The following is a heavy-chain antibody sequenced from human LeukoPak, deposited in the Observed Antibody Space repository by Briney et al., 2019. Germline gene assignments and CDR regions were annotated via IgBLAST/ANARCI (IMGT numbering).Heavy chain of an antibody. CDR2: IYYSGST. CDR1: GASISTRSNY. CDR3: VRDYGDYARQYYYGMDV. Sequence: SETLSLACTVSGASISTRSNYWGWIRQPPGKGLEWIGSIYYSGSTYFNPSLQSRVTLSVDTSNSQFFLKLNSVTAADTAVYYCVRDYGDYARQYYYGMDVWGQGTSVTVSS. D-gene: IGHD4-17*01. V-gene: IGHV4-39*01. J-gene: IGHJ6*02.